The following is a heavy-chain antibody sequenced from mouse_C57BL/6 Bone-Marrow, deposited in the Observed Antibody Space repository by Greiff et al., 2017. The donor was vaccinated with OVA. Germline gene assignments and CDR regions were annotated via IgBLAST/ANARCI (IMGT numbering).Heavy chain of an antibody. V-gene: IGHV1-50*01. Sequence: QVQLKQPGAELVKPGASVKLSCKASGYTFTSYWMQWVKQRPGQGLEWIGEIDPSDSYTNYNQKFKGKATLTVDTSSSTAYMQLSSLTSEDSAVYYCARGPLLWGQGTLVTVSA. J-gene: IGHJ3*02. CDR1: GYTFTSYW. D-gene: IGHD2-10*01. CDR2: IDPSDSYT. CDR3: ARGPLL.